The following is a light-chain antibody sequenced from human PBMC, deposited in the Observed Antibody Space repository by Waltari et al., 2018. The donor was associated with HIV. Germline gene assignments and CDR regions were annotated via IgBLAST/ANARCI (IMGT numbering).Light chain of an antibody. J-gene: IGLJ3*02. CDR1: RSDVGGYNY. V-gene: IGLV2-14*03. Sequence: QSALTQPASVSGSPGQSTTISCTGSRSDVGGYNYVSWYQQPPGKAPRLMIYDVCTRPSGVSVRFSGSKSGDTASLTISGLQAEDEADYYCESYTSTSVWVFGGGTRLTVL. CDR2: DVC. CDR3: ESYTSTSVWV.